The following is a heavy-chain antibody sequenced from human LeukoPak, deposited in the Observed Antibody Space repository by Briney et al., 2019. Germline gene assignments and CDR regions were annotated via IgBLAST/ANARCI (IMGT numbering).Heavy chain of an antibody. D-gene: IGHD3-22*01. Sequence: ESGPTLVKPTQTLTLTCTFSGSSLSTSGVGVGWIRQPPGKALEWLALIYWNDDKRYSPSLKSRLTITKDTSKNQVVLTMTNMDPVDTATYYCAHLDYYDSSGYYSNLHNWFDPWGQGTLVTVSS. CDR3: AHLDYYDSSGYYSNLHNWFDP. CDR1: GSSLSTSGVG. V-gene: IGHV2-5*01. CDR2: IYWNDDK. J-gene: IGHJ5*02.